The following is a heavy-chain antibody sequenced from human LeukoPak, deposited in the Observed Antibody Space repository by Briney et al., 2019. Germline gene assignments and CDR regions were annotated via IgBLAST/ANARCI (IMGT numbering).Heavy chain of an antibody. D-gene: IGHD3-3*01. CDR3: ARAPGIFGVVTIYYFDY. CDR1: GGTFSSYA. Sequence: AASVTVSCKASGGTFSSYAISWVRQAPGQGLEWMGGIIPILGTANYAQKFQGRVTITADESTSTAYMELSSLRSEDTAVYYCARAPGIFGVVTIYYFDYWGQGTLVTVSS. V-gene: IGHV1-69*13. CDR2: IIPILGTA. J-gene: IGHJ4*02.